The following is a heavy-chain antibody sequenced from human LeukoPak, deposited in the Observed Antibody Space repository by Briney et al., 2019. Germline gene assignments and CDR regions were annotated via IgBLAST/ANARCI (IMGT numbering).Heavy chain of an antibody. J-gene: IGHJ4*02. CDR1: GFTFSSYG. CDR3: ARGGSYSGSYLSNY. D-gene: IGHD1-26*01. CDR2: ISSSGSSI. Sequence: GGSLRLSCAASGFTFSSYGMNRVRQAPGKGLEWASDISSSGSSIYYADSVKGRFTISRDNAKNSLYLQMNSLRAEDTAVYYCARGGSYSGSYLSNYWGQGTLVTVSS. V-gene: IGHV3-48*01.